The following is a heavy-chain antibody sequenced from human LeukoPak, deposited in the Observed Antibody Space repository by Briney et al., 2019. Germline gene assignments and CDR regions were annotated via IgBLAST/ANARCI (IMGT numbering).Heavy chain of an antibody. Sequence: PGGSLRLSCAASGFTFSGYSMNWVRQAPGKGLEWVSYISSSSSNIYYADSVKGRFTISRDNAKNSLYLQMNSLRAEDTAVYYCARESIAAAGTGAFDIWGQGTMVTVSS. J-gene: IGHJ3*02. V-gene: IGHV3-48*01. D-gene: IGHD6-13*01. CDR2: ISSSSSNI. CDR1: GFTFSGYS. CDR3: ARESIAAAGTGAFDI.